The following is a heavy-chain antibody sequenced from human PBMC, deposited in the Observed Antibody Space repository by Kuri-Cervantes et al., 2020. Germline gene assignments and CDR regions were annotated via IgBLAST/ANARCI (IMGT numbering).Heavy chain of an antibody. CDR2: IYSSGGA. CDR1: RGSISSYY. CDR3: ARPRWSADNWFDP. J-gene: IGHJ5*02. Sequence: SETLSLTCTVSRGSISSYYWTWIRQPAGKGLECIGRIYSSGGANYNPSLKSRVTISVDRSKNQISLNLTSVTAADTAVYYYARPRWSADNWFDPWGQGTLVTVSS. V-gene: IGHV4-4*07. D-gene: IGHD4-23*01.